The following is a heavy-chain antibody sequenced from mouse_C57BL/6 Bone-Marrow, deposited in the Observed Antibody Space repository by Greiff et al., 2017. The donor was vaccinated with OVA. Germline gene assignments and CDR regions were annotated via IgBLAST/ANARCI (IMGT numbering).Heavy chain of an antibody. CDR2: IDPSDSYT. D-gene: IGHD2-1*01. Sequence: QVQLQQPGAELVKPGASVKLSCKASGYTFTSYWMQWVKQRPGQGLEWIGEIDPSDSYTNYNQKFKGKATLTVDTSSSTAYMQLSSLTSEDSAVYYCARGNYGFAYWGQGTLVTVS. J-gene: IGHJ3*01. V-gene: IGHV1-50*01. CDR3: ARGNYGFAY. CDR1: GYTFTSYW.